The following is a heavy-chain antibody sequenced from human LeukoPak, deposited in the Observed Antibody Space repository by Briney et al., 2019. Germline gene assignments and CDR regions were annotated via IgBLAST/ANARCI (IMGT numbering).Heavy chain of an antibody. J-gene: IGHJ4*02. V-gene: IGHV3-30*02. CDR2: IRYDGSNK. CDR1: GFTFSSYG. D-gene: IGHD6-6*01. CDR3: AKVGYSSSGIDY. Sequence: PGGSLRLSCAASGFTFSSYGMHWVRQAPGKGLEWVAFIRYDGSNKYYADSVKGRFTISRDNSKNTLYLQMNSLRAEDTAVYYCAKVGYSSSGIDYWGQGTLVTVSS.